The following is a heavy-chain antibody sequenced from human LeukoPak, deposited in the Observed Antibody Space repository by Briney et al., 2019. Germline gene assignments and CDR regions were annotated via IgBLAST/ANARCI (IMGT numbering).Heavy chain of an antibody. J-gene: IGHJ6*04. Sequence: GGSLRLSCEASGFTFSSYEMNWVRQAPGKGLEWVSYISSSGSTIYYADSVKGRFTISRDNAKNSLYPQMNSLRAEDTAVYYCAELGITMIGGVWGKGTTVTISS. CDR3: AELGITMIGGV. CDR1: GFTFSSYE. D-gene: IGHD3-10*02. CDR2: ISSSGSTI. V-gene: IGHV3-48*03.